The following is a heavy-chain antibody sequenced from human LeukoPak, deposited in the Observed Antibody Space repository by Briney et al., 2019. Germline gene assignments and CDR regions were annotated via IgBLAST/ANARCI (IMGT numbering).Heavy chain of an antibody. Sequence: GGSLRLSCAASGFTFNSYSMNWVRQAPGKGLEWVSYISSSSSTIYYADSVKGRFTISRDNAKNSLYLQMNSLRAEDTAVYYCARSEQLVPGYWGQGTLVTVSS. CDR3: ARSEQLVPGY. D-gene: IGHD6-6*01. CDR2: ISSSSSTI. CDR1: GFTFNSYS. J-gene: IGHJ4*02. V-gene: IGHV3-48*01.